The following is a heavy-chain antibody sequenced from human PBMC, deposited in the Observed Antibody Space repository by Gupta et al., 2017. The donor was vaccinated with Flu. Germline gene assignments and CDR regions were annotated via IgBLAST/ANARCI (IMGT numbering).Heavy chain of an antibody. CDR3: AGTRRIAAANDAFDI. Sequence: QVQLVESGGGLVKPGGSLRLSCAASGFTFSDYYISWIRQAPGKGLEWVSYIRSSSSNTNYAASVKGRFTIPRDNAKNSLYLQRNSLRAEHTAVYYGAGTRRIAAANDAFDIWGQGTRGTVAA. V-gene: IGHV3-11*05. J-gene: IGHJ3*02. CDR1: GFTFSDYY. CDR2: IRSSSSNT. D-gene: IGHD6-13*01.